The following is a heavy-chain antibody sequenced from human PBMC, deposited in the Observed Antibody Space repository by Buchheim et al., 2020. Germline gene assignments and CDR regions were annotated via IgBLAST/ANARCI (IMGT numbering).Heavy chain of an antibody. Sequence: QVKLQEWGAGLLKPWETLSLTCAVYGGSFSDYHWSWIRQPPGKGLEWIGEINHGGSTNFHPSLKSRVTIAVDTSKNQVSINLTSVTAADTAVYYCAGAPRSQTSDYYVDYWGQGTL. V-gene: IGHV4-34*01. CDR3: AGAPRSQTSDYYVDY. J-gene: IGHJ4*02. CDR2: INHGGST. CDR1: GGSFSDYH. D-gene: IGHD3-9*01.